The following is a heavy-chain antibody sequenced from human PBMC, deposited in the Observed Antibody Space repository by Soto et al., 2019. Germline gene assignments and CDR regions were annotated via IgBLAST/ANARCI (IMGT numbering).Heavy chain of an antibody. Sequence: EVQLVESGGGLVQPGGSLRLSCAASGFTVSSNHMSWDRQAPGKGLEWVSLIYSGGSTYYADSVKGRFTFSRDNSQNTLYLQMNSLRAEDTAVYYCAGPGEQHRYWGQGTLVTVSS. CDR2: IYSGGST. CDR3: AGPGEQHRY. D-gene: IGHD3-16*01. CDR1: GFTVSSNH. V-gene: IGHV3-66*01. J-gene: IGHJ4*02.